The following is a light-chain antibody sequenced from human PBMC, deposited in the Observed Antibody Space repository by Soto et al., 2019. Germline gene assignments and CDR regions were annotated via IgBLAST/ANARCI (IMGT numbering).Light chain of an antibody. Sequence: IQFTQSPSSLSASVGDRVTITCRASQGISSYLAWYQQKPGKAPKLLIYAASTLQSGVTSRFSGSGSGTDFTLTISSLQPEDFATYYCQQLNSYPITFGQGTRLEIK. J-gene: IGKJ5*01. CDR3: QQLNSYPIT. CDR1: QGISSY. V-gene: IGKV1-9*01. CDR2: AAS.